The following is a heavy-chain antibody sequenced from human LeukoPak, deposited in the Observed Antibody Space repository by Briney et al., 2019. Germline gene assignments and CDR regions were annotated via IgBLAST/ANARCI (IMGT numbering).Heavy chain of an antibody. CDR3: ARDTSSSWSYYYYDMDV. CDR1: GYTFTSYA. Sequence: SVKVSCKASGYTFTSYAISWVRQAPGQGLEWMGGIIPIFGTANYAQKFQGRVTITADESTSTAYMELSSLRSEDTAVYYCARDTSSSWSYYYYDMDVWGQGTTVTVSS. D-gene: IGHD6-13*01. V-gene: IGHV1-69*13. J-gene: IGHJ6*02. CDR2: IIPIFGTA.